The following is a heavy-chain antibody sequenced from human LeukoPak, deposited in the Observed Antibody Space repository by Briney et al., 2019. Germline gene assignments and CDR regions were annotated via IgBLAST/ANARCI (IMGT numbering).Heavy chain of an antibody. J-gene: IGHJ4*02. CDR1: GFTFSSYW. Sequence: GGSLRLSCAASGFTFSSYWMHWVRQAPGKGLTWVSRINSDGSGTNYADSVKGRFTISRDNAKNTVYLQMNSLRAEDTAVYYCARAGRGLRYFDWLTHDYWGQGTRVTVSS. D-gene: IGHD3-9*01. CDR2: INSDGSGT. CDR3: ARAGRGLRYFDWLTHDY. V-gene: IGHV3-74*01.